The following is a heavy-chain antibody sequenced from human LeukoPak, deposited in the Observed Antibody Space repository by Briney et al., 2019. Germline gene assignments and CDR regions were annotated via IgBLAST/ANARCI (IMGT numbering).Heavy chain of an antibody. Sequence: PGRSLRLSCAASGFSIDVYAMHWVRQAPGKGLEWVSGISWNSGTIAYADSVKGRFTISRDNAKNSLYLQMNSLRAEDTALYYCAKDLSGDSSSWYYFDSWGQGTLVTVSS. D-gene: IGHD6-13*01. V-gene: IGHV3-9*01. CDR2: ISWNSGTI. CDR3: AKDLSGDSSSWYYFDS. CDR1: GFSIDVYA. J-gene: IGHJ4*02.